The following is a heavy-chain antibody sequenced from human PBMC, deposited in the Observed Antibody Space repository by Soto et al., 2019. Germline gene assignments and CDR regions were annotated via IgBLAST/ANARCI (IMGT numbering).Heavy chain of an antibody. CDR3: ATGVATAAGEFDY. CDR1: GFTFSSYA. CDR2: ISSSSSYI. J-gene: IGHJ4*02. Sequence: GGSLRLSCAASGFTFSSYAMSWVRQAPGKGLEWVSSISSSSSYIYYADSVKGRFTISRDNAKNSLYLQMNSLRAEDTAVYYCATGVATAAGEFDYWGQGTLVTVSS. D-gene: IGHD6-13*01. V-gene: IGHV3-21*01.